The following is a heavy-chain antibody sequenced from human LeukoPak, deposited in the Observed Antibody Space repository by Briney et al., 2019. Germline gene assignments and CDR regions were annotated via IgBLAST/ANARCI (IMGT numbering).Heavy chain of an antibody. V-gene: IGHV1-69*13. CDR2: IVPIFGSP. D-gene: IGHD5-24*01. Sequence: SVKVSCKASGYTFTSYYMHWVRQAPGQGLEWMGGIVPIFGSPNYAQKFQGRVTITADESTSTAYMELSSLRSEDTAVYYCTSQKWLQFYYFDYWGQGTLVTVSS. CDR1: GYTFTSYY. J-gene: IGHJ4*02. CDR3: TSQKWLQFYYFDY.